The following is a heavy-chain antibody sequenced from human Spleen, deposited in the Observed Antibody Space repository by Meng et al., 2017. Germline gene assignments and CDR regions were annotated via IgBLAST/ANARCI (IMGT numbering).Heavy chain of an antibody. D-gene: IGHD5-18*01. V-gene: IGHV4-39*01. CDR2: IDYSGTT. J-gene: IGHJ5*01. CDR3: LRRINTAGGWFDS. Sequence: QLQLQESGPGLVKPSETLSLTCTVSGGSIGSNSYHWGWIRQPPGKGLEWVGTIDYSGTTYSNSSLKSRVTISLDTSRNQFSLKLTSVTAADTAVYYCLRRINTAGGWFDSWGQGTLVTVSS. CDR1: GGSIGSNSYH.